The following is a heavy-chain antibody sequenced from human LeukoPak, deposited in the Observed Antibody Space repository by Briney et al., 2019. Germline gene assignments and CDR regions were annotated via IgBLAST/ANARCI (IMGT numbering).Heavy chain of an antibody. CDR2: INHSGST. CDR3: ARRRGSYFFYYYMDV. D-gene: IGHD3-16*01. CDR1: GGSFSGYY. V-gene: IGHV4-34*01. Sequence: SETLSLTCAVYGGSFSGYYWSWIRQPPGKGLEWIGEINHSGSTNYNPSLKSRVTISVDTSKNQFSLKLSSVTAADTAVYYCARRRGSYFFYYYMDVWGKGTTVTVSS. J-gene: IGHJ6*03.